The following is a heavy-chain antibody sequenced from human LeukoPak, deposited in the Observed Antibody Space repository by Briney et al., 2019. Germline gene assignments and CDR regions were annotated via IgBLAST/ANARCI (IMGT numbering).Heavy chain of an antibody. CDR1: GGSISSYY. CDR2: IYYSGST. D-gene: IGHD5-12*01. Sequence: SETLSLTCTVSGGSISSYYWSWIGQPPGKGLEWIGYIYYSGSTNYNPSLKSRVTISVDTSKNQFSLKLSSVTAADTAVYYCARTIVATSAIDYWGQGPLVTVSS. CDR3: ARTIVATSAIDY. V-gene: IGHV4-59*08. J-gene: IGHJ4*02.